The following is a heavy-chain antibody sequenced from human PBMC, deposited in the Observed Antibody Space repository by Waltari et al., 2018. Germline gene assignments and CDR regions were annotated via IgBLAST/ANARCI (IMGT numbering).Heavy chain of an antibody. D-gene: IGHD4-17*01. J-gene: IGHJ6*02. CDR1: GYTFTSYA. Sequence: QVQLVQSGAEVKKPGASVKVSCKASGYTFTSYAMHWVRQAPGLRLEWMGWINAGNGNTKYSQKFQGRVTITRDTSASTAYMELSSLRSEDTAVYYCARGTTTVTTLPYPHYYYGMDVWGQGTTVTVSS. CDR2: INAGNGNT. V-gene: IGHV1-3*01. CDR3: ARGTTTVTTLPYPHYYYGMDV.